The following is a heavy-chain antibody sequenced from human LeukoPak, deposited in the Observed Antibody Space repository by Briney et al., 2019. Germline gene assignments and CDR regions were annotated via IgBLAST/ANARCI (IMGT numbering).Heavy chain of an antibody. CDR1: GGTFSSYA. CDR2: IIPIFGTA. J-gene: IGHJ5*02. V-gene: IGHV1-69*13. D-gene: IGHD1-26*01. CDR3: AKDGLIIVGATGWFDP. Sequence: SVKVSCKASGGTFSSYAISWVRQAPGQGLEWMGGIIPIFGTANYAQKFQGRVAITADESTSTAYMELSSLRSEDTAVYYCAKDGLIIVGATGWFDPWGQGTLVTVSS.